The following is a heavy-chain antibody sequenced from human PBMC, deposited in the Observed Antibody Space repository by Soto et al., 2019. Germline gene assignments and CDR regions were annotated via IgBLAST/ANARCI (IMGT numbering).Heavy chain of an antibody. CDR3: ARHGRSYDFWSGYPRFDY. V-gene: IGHV4-39*01. J-gene: IGHJ4*02. CDR1: GGSISSSSYS. D-gene: IGHD3-3*01. Sequence: ETLSLACTVSGGSISSSSYSWGWIRQPPGKGLEWIGSIYYSGSTYYNPSLKSRVTISVDTSKNQFSLKLSSVTAADTAVYYCARHGRSYDFWSGYPRFDYWGQGTLVTVSS. CDR2: IYYSGST.